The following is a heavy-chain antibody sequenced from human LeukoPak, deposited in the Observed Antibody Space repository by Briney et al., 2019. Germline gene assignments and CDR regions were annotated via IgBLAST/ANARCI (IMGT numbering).Heavy chain of an antibody. CDR1: GGTFSSYT. D-gene: IGHD2-2*01. CDR2: IIPILGIA. CDR3: ARGYCSSTSCSLPFIL. Sequence: GASVKVPCKASGGTFSSYTISWVRQAPGQGLEWMGRIIPILGIANYAQKFQGRVTITADKSTSTAYMELSSLRSEDTAVYYCARGYCSSTSCSLPFILWGQGTLVTVSS. J-gene: IGHJ4*02. V-gene: IGHV1-69*02.